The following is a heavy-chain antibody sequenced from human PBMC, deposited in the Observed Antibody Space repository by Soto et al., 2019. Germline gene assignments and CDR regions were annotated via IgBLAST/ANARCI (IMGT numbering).Heavy chain of an antibody. D-gene: IGHD3-9*01. CDR1: QFTFSSFS. J-gene: IGHJ6*02. CDR2: ISSGSTYI. Sequence: DVQLVESGGGLVEPGGSLRLSCAASQFTFSSFSMNWVRQTPGKGLEWVSSISSGSTYIYYADSVKGRFTISRDNANNSIYLQMNSLRAEDTAVYYCARGLGDILAGYTLYFYGMDVWGQGTTVTVSS. CDR3: ARGLGDILAGYTLYFYGMDV. V-gene: IGHV3-21*01.